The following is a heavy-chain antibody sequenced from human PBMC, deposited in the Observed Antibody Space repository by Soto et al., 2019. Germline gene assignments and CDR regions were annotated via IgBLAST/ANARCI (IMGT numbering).Heavy chain of an antibody. Sequence: AASVKFSCKASGGTFSSYAISWVRQAPGQGLEWMGGIIPIFGTANYAQKFQGRVTITADESTSTAYMELSSLRSEDTAVYYCAKTYYDFWSGPEYYFDYWGQGTLVTV. CDR3: AKTYYDFWSGPEYYFDY. D-gene: IGHD3-3*01. CDR2: IIPIFGTA. V-gene: IGHV1-69*01. J-gene: IGHJ4*02. CDR1: GGTFSSYA.